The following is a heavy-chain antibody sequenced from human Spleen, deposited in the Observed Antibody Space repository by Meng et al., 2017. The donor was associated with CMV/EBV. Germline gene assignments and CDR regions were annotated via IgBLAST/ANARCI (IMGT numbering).Heavy chain of an antibody. CDR3: ARDLRPGTTIFGVRSVHYGMDV. CDR2: INPNNGDT. V-gene: IGHV1-2*02. J-gene: IGHJ6*02. CDR1: GYTFTGFF. D-gene: IGHD3-3*01. Sequence: ASVKVSCKASGYTFTGFFMHWVRQAPGQGLEWMGRINPNNGDTNYARNFQGRVTMTRDTSMTTVYMELARLTSDDTAVYFCARDLRPGTTIFGVRSVHYGMDVWGQGTTVTVSS.